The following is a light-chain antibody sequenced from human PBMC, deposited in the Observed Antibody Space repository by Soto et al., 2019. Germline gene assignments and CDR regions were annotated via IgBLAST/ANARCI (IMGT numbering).Light chain of an antibody. CDR3: QQYHDWPGT. V-gene: IGKV3-15*01. Sequence: EIVMTQSPATLSVSPGERATLSCRASQSVRSNLAWYQQTPGQASRLLIYGASARATGIPARFSGSGSGTEFTLAISSLQSEDFAVYYCQQYHDWPGTFGHGTKV. CDR1: QSVRSN. CDR2: GAS. J-gene: IGKJ1*01.